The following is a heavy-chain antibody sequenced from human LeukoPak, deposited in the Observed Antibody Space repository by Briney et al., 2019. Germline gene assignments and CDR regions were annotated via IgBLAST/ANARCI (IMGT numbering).Heavy chain of an antibody. CDR3: ASPFLRFSSGWHFDY. Sequence: SETLSLTCTVSGGSISSYYWSWIRQPPGKGLEWIGYIYYSGSTNYNPSLKSRVTISVDTPKNQFSLKLSSVTAADTAIYYCASPFLRFSSGWHFDYWGQGILVTVSS. V-gene: IGHV4-59*12. CDR2: IYYSGST. CDR1: GGSISSYY. D-gene: IGHD6-19*01. J-gene: IGHJ4*02.